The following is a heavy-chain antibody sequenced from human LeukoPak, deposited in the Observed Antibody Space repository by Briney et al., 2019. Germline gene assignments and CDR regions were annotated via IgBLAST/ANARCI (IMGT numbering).Heavy chain of an antibody. J-gene: IGHJ3*02. V-gene: IGHV1-18*01. CDR1: GYAFTKYG. CDR3: ARADIVVVPAAFDI. Sequence: GASVKVSCKASGYAFTKYGFSWVRQAPGQGLEWMGWISASNGNTNYAQKLQGRVTMTTDTSTSTAYMELRSLRSDDTAVYYCARADIVVVPAAFDIWGQGTMVTVSS. CDR2: ISASNGNT. D-gene: IGHD2-2*01.